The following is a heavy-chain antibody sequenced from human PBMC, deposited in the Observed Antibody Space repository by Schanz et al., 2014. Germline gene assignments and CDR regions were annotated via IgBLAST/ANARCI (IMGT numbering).Heavy chain of an antibody. J-gene: IGHJ5*01. V-gene: IGHV3-48*01. CDR3: ARSRGLEPIFYFGDRVHCLTLLSDS. CDR2: ISSSGTSI. CDR1: GFTFITYT. Sequence: SLRLSCATSGFTFITYTMNWVRQTPGNGLEWVSFISSSGTSIYYADSVKGRFTISRDNAKNSLYLQMKSLRAAETAAYYCARSRGLEPIFYFGDRVHCLTLLSDS. D-gene: IGHD2-15*01.